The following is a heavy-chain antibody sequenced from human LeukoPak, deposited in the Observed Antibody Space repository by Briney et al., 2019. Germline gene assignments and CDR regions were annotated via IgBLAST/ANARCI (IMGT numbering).Heavy chain of an antibody. D-gene: IGHD1-26*01. J-gene: IGHJ4*02. V-gene: IGHV3-23*01. CDR2: ISGSGSST. Sequence: PGGSLRLSCAASGFTFSSYAMNWVRQAPGKGLEWVSAISGSGSSTYYPDSVKGRFTISRDNSKNTLYLQMNSLRAEDTAVYYCAKDTGSSIDYWGQGTLVTVSS. CDR1: GFTFSSYA. CDR3: AKDTGSSIDY.